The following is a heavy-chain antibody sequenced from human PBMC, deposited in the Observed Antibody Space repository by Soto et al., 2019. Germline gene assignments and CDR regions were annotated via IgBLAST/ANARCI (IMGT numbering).Heavy chain of an antibody. J-gene: IGHJ3*02. CDR2: IYYSGST. D-gene: IGHD3-10*01. V-gene: IGHV4-59*01. CDR3: AKNYGNAFDI. Sequence: PEETLSLTCTVSGGSISSYYWSWIRQPPGKGLEWIGYIYYSGSTNYNPSLKSRVTISVDTSKNQFSLKLSSVTAADTAVYYCAKNYGNAFDIWGQGTMVTVSS. CDR1: GGSISSYY.